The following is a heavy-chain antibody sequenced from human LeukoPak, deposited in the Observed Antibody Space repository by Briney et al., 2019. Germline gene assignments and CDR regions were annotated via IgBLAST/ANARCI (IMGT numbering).Heavy chain of an antibody. J-gene: IGHJ4*02. Sequence: SQTLSLTCTVSGGSISSGSYYWSWTRQPAGKGLEWIGRIYTSGSTNYNPSLKSRVTISVDTSKNQFSLKLSSVTAADTAVYYCARESRGAAACDYWGQGTLVTVSS. CDR3: ARESRGAAACDY. CDR1: GGSISSGSYY. D-gene: IGHD2-2*01. V-gene: IGHV4-61*02. CDR2: IYTSGST.